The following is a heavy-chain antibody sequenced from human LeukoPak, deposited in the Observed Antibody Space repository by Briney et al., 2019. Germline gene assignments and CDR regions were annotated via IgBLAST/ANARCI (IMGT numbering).Heavy chain of an antibody. D-gene: IGHD6-19*01. Sequence: PSETLSLTCAVYGGSFSGYYWSWILQPPGKGLEWIGEINHSGSTNYNPSLKSRVTISVDTSKNQFSLKLSSVTAADTAVYYCVRGLNGYSSGWYYYWGQGTLVTVSS. CDR3: VRGLNGYSSGWYYY. J-gene: IGHJ4*02. V-gene: IGHV4-34*01. CDR2: INHSGST. CDR1: GGSFSGYY.